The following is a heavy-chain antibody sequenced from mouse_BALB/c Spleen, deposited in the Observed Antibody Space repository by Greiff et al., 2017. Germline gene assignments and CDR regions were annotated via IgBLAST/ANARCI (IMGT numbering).Heavy chain of an antibody. J-gene: IGHJ4*01. CDR3: AGDDSYAMDY. Sequence: EVQLQESGPGLVKPSQSLSLTCSVTGYSITSGYYWNWIRQFPGNKLEWMGYISYDGSNNYNPSLKNRISITRDTSKNQFFLKLNSVTTEDTATYYCAGDDSYAMDYWGQGTSVTVSS. CDR1: GYSITSGYY. CDR2: ISYDGSN. V-gene: IGHV3-6*02.